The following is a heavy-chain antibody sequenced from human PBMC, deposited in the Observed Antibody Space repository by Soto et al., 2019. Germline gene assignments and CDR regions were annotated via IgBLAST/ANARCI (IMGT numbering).Heavy chain of an antibody. V-gene: IGHV1-69*14. CDR1: GGTFSNYA. CDR2: IIPIFGTA. CDR3: ARVAETGYTSGWYYFDY. J-gene: IGHJ4*02. D-gene: IGHD6-19*01. Sequence: QVQLVQSGADVKKPGSSVKVSCEVSGGTFSNYAFTWVRQGPGQGLEWMGGIIPIFGTANYARQFKGRVAISADKSTTTTYLELSNLTSEHTAVYYCARVAETGYTSGWYYFDYWGQGSLVTVSS.